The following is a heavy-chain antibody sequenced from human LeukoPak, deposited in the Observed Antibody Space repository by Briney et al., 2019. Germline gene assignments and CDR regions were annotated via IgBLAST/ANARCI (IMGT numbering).Heavy chain of an antibody. D-gene: IGHD1-26*01. CDR1: GGSISSGGYS. J-gene: IGHJ4*02. CDR2: IYHSGST. CDR3: ARGARGSYSY. Sequence: SETLSLTCAVSGGSISSGGYSWSWIRQPPGKGLEWIGYIYHSGSTYYNPSLKSRVTISVDRSKNQFSLKLSSVTAADTAVYYCARGARGSYSYWGQGTLVTVSS. V-gene: IGHV4-30-2*01.